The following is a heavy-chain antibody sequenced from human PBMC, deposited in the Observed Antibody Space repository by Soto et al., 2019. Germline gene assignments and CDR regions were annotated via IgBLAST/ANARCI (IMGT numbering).Heavy chain of an antibody. CDR1: GFTFSSYG. CDR3: ARASGESYPGSRVFDS. V-gene: IGHV3-30*03. D-gene: IGHD3-10*01. J-gene: IGHJ4*02. CDR2: ITNTGGDT. Sequence: QVQLVESGGGVVQPGRSLRLSCAASGFTFSSYGMHWVRQAPGKGLEWVAVITNTGGDTLYADSVKGRFTMSRDNSKNILYLQMNSLRAEDTAIYYCARASGESYPGSRVFDSWGQGTRVTVSS.